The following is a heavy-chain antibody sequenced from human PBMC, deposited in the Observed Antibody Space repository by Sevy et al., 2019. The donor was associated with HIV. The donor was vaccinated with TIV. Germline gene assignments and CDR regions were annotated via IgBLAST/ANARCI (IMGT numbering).Heavy chain of an antibody. D-gene: IGHD3-22*01. V-gene: IGHV3-30-3*01. CDR1: GFTFSNYA. CDR3: VRDSRWTLIVVVEVGGMDV. Sequence: GGSLRLSCVASGFTFSNYAMHWVRQAPGKGLEWVAVISYDGSHKYYADSVKGRFTISRDNSKNTLDLQMHSLGADDTAVYYGVRDSRWTLIVVVEVGGMDVWGQGTTVTVSS. J-gene: IGHJ6*02. CDR2: ISYDGSHK.